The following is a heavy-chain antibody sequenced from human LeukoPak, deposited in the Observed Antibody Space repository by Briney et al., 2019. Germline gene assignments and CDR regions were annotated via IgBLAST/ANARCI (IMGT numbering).Heavy chain of an antibody. J-gene: IGHJ6*02. Sequence: ASVNVSCRASGYTFANYGMHWVRQAPGQGLEWMGWINAGEGKTKYLQKFQDRVTITRVTSASTAYMELSSLRSEDTAVYYCARGSGWSDYYGMDVWGQGTTVTVSS. V-gene: IGHV1-3*01. CDR3: ARGSGWSDYYGMDV. CDR1: GYTFANYG. D-gene: IGHD6-19*01. CDR2: INAGEGKT.